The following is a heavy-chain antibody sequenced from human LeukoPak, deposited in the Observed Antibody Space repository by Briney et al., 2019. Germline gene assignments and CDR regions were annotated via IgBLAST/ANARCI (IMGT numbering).Heavy chain of an antibody. Sequence: GGSLRLSCAASGFTFSSYSMNWVRQAPGKGLEWVSYISSSSGIIYYADSVKGRFTISRDNAKNSLYLQMNSLRDDDTAVYYCASGDILTGYDYWGQGTLVTVSS. D-gene: IGHD3-9*01. CDR1: GFTFSSYS. J-gene: IGHJ4*02. CDR2: ISSSSGII. CDR3: ASGDILTGYDY. V-gene: IGHV3-48*02.